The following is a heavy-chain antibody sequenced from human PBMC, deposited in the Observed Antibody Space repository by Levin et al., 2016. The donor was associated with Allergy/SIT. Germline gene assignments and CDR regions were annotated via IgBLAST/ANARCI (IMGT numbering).Heavy chain of an antibody. CDR1: GGSVSSGSYY. J-gene: IGHJ4*02. D-gene: IGHD5-24*01. Sequence: SETLSLTCTVSGGSVSSGSYYWSWIRQPPGKGLEWIGYIYYSGSTNYNPSLKSRVTISVDTSKNQFSLKLSSVTAADTAVYYCARDGEDGYNYFDYWGQGTLVTVSS. CDR3: ARDGEDGYNYFDY. V-gene: IGHV4-61*01. CDR2: IYYSGST.